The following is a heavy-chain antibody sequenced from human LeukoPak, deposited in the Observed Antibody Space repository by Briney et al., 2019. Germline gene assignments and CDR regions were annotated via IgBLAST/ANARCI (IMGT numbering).Heavy chain of an antibody. Sequence: GASVKVSCKASGYTFTSYGISGVRQAPGQGLEWMGWISAYNGNTNYAQKLQGRVTMNTDTSTSTAYMGLRSLRSDDTAVYYCAVDYYGSGSTPDYYYYYGMDVWGQGTTVTVSS. V-gene: IGHV1-18*01. D-gene: IGHD3-10*01. CDR2: ISAYNGNT. J-gene: IGHJ6*02. CDR3: AVDYYGSGSTPDYYYYYGMDV. CDR1: GYTFTSYG.